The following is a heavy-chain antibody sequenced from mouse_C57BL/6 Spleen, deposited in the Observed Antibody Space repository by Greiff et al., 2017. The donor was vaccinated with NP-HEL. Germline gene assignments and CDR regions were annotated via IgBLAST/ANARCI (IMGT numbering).Heavy chain of an antibody. D-gene: IGHD2-3*01. CDR1: GFSLSTSGMG. Sequence: QVTLKVSGPGILQSSQTLSLTCSFSGFSLSTSGMGVSWIRQPSGKGLEWLAHIYWDDDKRYNPSLKSRLTISKDTSRNQVFLKITSVDTADTATYYCARDPSLYDGFLYYYAMDYWGQGTSVTVSS. CDR3: ARDPSLYDGFLYYYAMDY. V-gene: IGHV8-12*01. J-gene: IGHJ4*01. CDR2: IYWDDDK.